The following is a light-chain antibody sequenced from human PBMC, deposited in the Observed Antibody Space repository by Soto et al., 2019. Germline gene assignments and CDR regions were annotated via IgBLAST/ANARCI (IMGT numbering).Light chain of an antibody. V-gene: IGKV3-15*01. CDR2: GAS. CDR1: QSVSTN. Sequence: EIVMTQSPATLSVSPGERATLSCGASQSVSTNLAWYQQKPGQAPRLLILGASTRATGIPARFSGSGSETDFTLTISSLQSEDFAIYFCQQYNNWPRTFGQGTKVEIK. CDR3: QQYNNWPRT. J-gene: IGKJ1*01.